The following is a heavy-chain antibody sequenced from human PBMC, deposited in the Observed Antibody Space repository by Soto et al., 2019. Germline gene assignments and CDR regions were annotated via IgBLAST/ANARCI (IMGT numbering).Heavy chain of an antibody. D-gene: IGHD4-17*01. CDR3: ARTDYGDYYYYGMDV. J-gene: IGHJ6*02. CDR2: IYHSGST. CDR1: GGSISSSNW. V-gene: IGHV4-4*02. Sequence: SETLSLTCAVSGGSISSSNWWSWVRQPPGKGLEWIGEIYHSGSTNYNPSLKSRVTISVDKSKNQFSLKLSSVTAADTAVYYCARTDYGDYYYYGMDVWGQGTTVT.